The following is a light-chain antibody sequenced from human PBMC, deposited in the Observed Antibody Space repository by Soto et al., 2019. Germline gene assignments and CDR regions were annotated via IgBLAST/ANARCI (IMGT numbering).Light chain of an antibody. Sequence: DIQMTQSPSSLSASVGDRVTITCRASQSISSYLNWYQQKPWKAPKLLIYAASSLQSGVPSRFSGSGSGTDFTLTISSLQPEDFATYYCQQSYSTPPTFGQGTKVEIK. CDR1: QSISSY. V-gene: IGKV1-39*01. J-gene: IGKJ1*01. CDR3: QQSYSTPPT. CDR2: AAS.